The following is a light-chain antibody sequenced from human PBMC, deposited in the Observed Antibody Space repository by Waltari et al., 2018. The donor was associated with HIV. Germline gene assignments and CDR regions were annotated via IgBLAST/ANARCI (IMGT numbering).Light chain of an antibody. CDR2: GAS. CDR1: QSVSSK. V-gene: IGKV3D-15*01. CDR3: QQYNDWPPIT. J-gene: IGKJ5*01. Sequence: EIVMLQSPATLSVSPGERATLSCRASQSVSSKLAWYQQKPGQAPRLLIYGASTRSTGIPGRFSGSESGTEFILTISSLQSEDFAIYYCQQYNDWPPITFGQGTRLEIK.